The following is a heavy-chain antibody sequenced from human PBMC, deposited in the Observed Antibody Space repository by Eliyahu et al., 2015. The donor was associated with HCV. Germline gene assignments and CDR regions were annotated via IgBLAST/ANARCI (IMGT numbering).Heavy chain of an antibody. D-gene: IGHD3-16*01. CDR1: GXSXXTNVAT. CDR2: TYYRSKWRV. J-gene: IGHJ3*01. Sequence: QVQLWQSGPGLLKPSQTLSLTXXXSGXSXXTNVATWNWIRQSPSGGLEWLGRTYYRSKWRVNYAVALKSRITVNPDTSKNQFSLQLNSVTPEDTAVYYCARDGGIGLDALDVWAQGTMVTVSS. CDR3: ARDGGIGLDALDV. V-gene: IGHV6-1*01.